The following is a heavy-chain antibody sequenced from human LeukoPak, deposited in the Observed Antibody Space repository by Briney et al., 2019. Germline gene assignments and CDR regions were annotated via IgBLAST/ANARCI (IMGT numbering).Heavy chain of an antibody. Sequence: GGSLRLSCAASGFTVSSNYMSWVRQAPGKGLEWVSVIYSGGSTYYADSVKGRFTISRDNSKHTLYLQMNSLRASDTAVYYCPRLGNGSSYFHYWGQGPLVTVS. CDR1: GFTVSSNY. V-gene: IGHV3-53*01. CDR3: PRLGNGSSYFHY. J-gene: IGHJ4*02. CDR2: IYSGGST. D-gene: IGHD3-10*01.